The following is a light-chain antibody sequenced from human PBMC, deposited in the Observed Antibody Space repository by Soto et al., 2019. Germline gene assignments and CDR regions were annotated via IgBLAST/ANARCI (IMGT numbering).Light chain of an antibody. J-gene: IGKJ1*01. Sequence: MKQSPATLSVSPGERATLSCRASQSVSSSLAWYQQKPCRSPMLLIYGASTRAIGIPARFSGSGSGTEFTLTISSLQSEDFAVYYCLQYNNWWTFGQGTKADI. CDR3: LQYNNWWT. V-gene: IGKV3-15*01. CDR2: GAS. CDR1: QSVSSS.